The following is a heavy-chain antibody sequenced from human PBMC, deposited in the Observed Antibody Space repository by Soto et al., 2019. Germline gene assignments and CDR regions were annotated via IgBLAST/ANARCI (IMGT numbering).Heavy chain of an antibody. D-gene: IGHD4-17*01. CDR2: INHSGST. CDR3: ARGPFPPPGKPRGARALPYGATNMDV. J-gene: IGHJ6*03. CDR1: GGSSSGYY. Sequence: SETMSLTCAVDGGSSSGYYWSWIRQPPGKGLEWIGEINHSGSTNYNPSLKSRVTISVDTSTNQFSPKLSSVTAADTAVYYCARGPFPPPGKPRGARALPYGATNMDVWGKGTTVTVSS. V-gene: IGHV4-34*01.